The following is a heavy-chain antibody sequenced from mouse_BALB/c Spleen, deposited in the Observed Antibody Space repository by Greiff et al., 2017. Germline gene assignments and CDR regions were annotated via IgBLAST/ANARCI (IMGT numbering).Heavy chain of an antibody. D-gene: IGHD4-1*02. Sequence: EVNVVESGGGLVKPGGSLKLSCAASGFTFSDYYMYWVRQTPEKRLEWVATISDGGSYTYYPDSVKGRFTISRDNAKNNLYLQMSSLKSEDTAMYYCARERGSTGWFAYWGQGTLVTVSA. J-gene: IGHJ3*01. CDR2: ISDGGSYT. CDR1: GFTFSDYY. CDR3: ARERGSTGWFAY. V-gene: IGHV5-4*02.